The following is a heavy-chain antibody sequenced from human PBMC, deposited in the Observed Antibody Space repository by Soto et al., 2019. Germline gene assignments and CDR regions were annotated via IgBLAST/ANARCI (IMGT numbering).Heavy chain of an antibody. D-gene: IGHD6-19*01. CDR1: GYTFTGYY. CDR2: INPNSGGT. CDR3: ARAISGWYTAFDI. Sequence: QVQLVQSGAEVKKPGASVKVSCKASGYTFTGYYMHWVRQAPGQGLEWMGWINPNSGGTNYAQKFKGWVTMTRDTSISTAYMELSRLRSDDTAVYYCARAISGWYTAFDIWGQGTMVTVSS. J-gene: IGHJ3*02. V-gene: IGHV1-2*04.